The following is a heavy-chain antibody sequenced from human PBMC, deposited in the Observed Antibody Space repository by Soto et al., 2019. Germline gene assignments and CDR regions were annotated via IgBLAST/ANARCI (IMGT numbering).Heavy chain of an antibody. CDR2: ISGSGGST. Sequence: EVHLLESGGGLVQPGGSLRLSCAASRFTFSSYAMTWVRQAPGKGLEWVSAISGSGGSTYYADSVKGRFTISRDNSKNTLYLQMNSLSAEDTAVYYCAKDLTRGITGTGFDPWGQGTLVTVSS. V-gene: IGHV3-23*01. J-gene: IGHJ5*02. D-gene: IGHD1-20*01. CDR1: RFTFSSYA. CDR3: AKDLTRGITGTGFDP.